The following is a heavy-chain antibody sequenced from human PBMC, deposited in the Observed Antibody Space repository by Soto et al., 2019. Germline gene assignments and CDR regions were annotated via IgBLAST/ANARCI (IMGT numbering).Heavy chain of an antibody. J-gene: IGHJ3*02. Sequence: QGQLVQSGAEVKKPGASVKVSCKASGYTFPSFGITWVRPAPGQGLEWMGWISTYHGKANYAQKLQGRVTVTRDTSTNTAYTEMRRLRSDDTAVYFCAKDGYGNNDGEALHIWGQGTMVTVSS. CDR2: ISTYHGKA. CDR1: GYTFPSFG. CDR3: AKDGYGNNDGEALHI. V-gene: IGHV1-18*04. D-gene: IGHD4-4*01.